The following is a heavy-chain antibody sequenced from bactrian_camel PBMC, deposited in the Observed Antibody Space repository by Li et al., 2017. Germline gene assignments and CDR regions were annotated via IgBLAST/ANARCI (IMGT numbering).Heavy chain of an antibody. CDR2: IDADGRP. CDR1: GTTYSRQYC. CDR3: ASLETWTLMGV. V-gene: IGHV3S1*01. Sequence: HVQLVESGGGSVQSGGSLTLSCAASGTTYSRQYCMGWFRQAPGKDSEGVAIIDADGRPQYIASVQGRFTISQDNAKNTVYLQLNSLKTEDSAKYHCASLETWTLMGVWGQGTQVTVS. D-gene: IGHD3*01. J-gene: IGHJ4*01.